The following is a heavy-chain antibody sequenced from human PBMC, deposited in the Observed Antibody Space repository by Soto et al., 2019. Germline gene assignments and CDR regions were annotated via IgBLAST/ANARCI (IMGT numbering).Heavy chain of an antibody. D-gene: IGHD4-17*01. CDR2: FFSDAER. Sequence: SGPTLVNPTETLTLTCSVSGFSLTNGRMVVSWIRQPPGKALEWLAHFFSDAERSYSTSMQSRLNMYKDSSGSQVVLTMTNMAPADTATYFCARMDGDYNYYGLDVWGHGIAVTVSS. V-gene: IGHV2-26*01. J-gene: IGHJ6*02. CDR3: ARMDGDYNYYGLDV. CDR1: GFSLTNGRMV.